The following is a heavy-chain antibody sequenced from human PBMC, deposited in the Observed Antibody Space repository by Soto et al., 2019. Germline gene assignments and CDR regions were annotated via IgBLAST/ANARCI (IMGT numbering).Heavy chain of an antibody. V-gene: IGHV4-39*01. CDR1: GGSITSSSHF. D-gene: IGHD6-25*01. CDR2: IYFTGNT. CDR3: AGQTFTIAAASYGRSNWFDP. Sequence: SETLSLTCSASGGSITSSSHFWGWVRQPPGKGLEWIGTIYFTGNTYYTPALKSRLTMSIDTSKNEFSLRLNSVTAADTAVYYCAGQTFTIAAASYGRSNWFDPWGPGTLVTVSS. J-gene: IGHJ5*02.